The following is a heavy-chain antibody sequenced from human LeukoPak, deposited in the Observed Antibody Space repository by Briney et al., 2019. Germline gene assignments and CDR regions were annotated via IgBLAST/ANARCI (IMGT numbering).Heavy chain of an antibody. Sequence: ASVKVSCKASGGTFISYAINWVRQATGQGLEWMGWMNPNSGNTGYAQKFQGRVTMTRNTSISTAYMELSSLRSEDTAVYYCAREDGYNFVDYWGQGTLVTVSS. CDR2: MNPNSGNT. J-gene: IGHJ4*02. V-gene: IGHV1-8*02. D-gene: IGHD5-24*01. CDR1: GGTFISYA. CDR3: AREDGYNFVDY.